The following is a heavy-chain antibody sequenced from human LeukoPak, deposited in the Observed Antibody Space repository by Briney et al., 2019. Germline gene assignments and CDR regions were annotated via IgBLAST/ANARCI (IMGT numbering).Heavy chain of an antibody. CDR1: GGSISSRSYY. CDR3: ARGSYRYSVDY. D-gene: IGHD3-16*02. J-gene: IGHJ4*02. Sequence: SETLSLTCTVPGGSISSRSYYWDWIRQPPGKGLEWIGSISYSGSSYYNPSLKSRVTISVDTSKNQFSLKLSSVTAADTAVYYCARGSYRYSVDYWGQGTLVTVSS. CDR2: ISYSGSS. V-gene: IGHV4-39*07.